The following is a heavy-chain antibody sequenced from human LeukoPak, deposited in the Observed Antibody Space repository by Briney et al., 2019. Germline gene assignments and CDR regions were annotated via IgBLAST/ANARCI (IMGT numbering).Heavy chain of an antibody. CDR1: GYTFTGYY. D-gene: IGHD2-2*01. J-gene: IGHJ3*02. CDR3: ATSTLVPAAIPRAFDI. Sequence: ASVKVSCRASGYTFTGYYMHWVRQAPGQGLEWMGWINPNSGGTNYAQKFQGRVTTTRDTSISTAYMELSRLRSDDTAVYYCATSTLVPAAIPRAFDIWGQGTMATVSS. V-gene: IGHV1-2*02. CDR2: INPNSGGT.